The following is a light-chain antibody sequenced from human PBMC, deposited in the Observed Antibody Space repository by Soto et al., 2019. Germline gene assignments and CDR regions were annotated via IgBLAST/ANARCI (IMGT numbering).Light chain of an antibody. V-gene: IGKV3-11*02. CDR2: DTS. Sequence: EIVLTQSPVTLSLSPGDTATLSCRASESVVRYLAWYQQKPGQAPRLLMYDTSKRATGIPARFSGGGYGRDFTLTISSLEPEDFAVYYCQQRSNWPLTFGGGTKVEIK. CDR1: ESVVRY. J-gene: IGKJ4*01. CDR3: QQRSNWPLT.